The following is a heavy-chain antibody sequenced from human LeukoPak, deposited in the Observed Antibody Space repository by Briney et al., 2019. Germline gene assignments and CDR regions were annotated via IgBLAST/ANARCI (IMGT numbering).Heavy chain of an antibody. CDR1: GYTFNNYV. V-gene: IGHV1-18*01. Sequence: ASVKVSCKASGYTFNNYVICWGRQAPGPGLEWVGWIRPHSDTTHNAEKLQRRVTMTTVTSTSTVYMELRSLRSDDTAAHFCSKGQNMYYWCHGTPVTVSS. CDR3: SKGQNMYY. J-gene: IGHJ4*01. CDR2: IRPHSDTT. D-gene: IGHD2/OR15-2a*01.